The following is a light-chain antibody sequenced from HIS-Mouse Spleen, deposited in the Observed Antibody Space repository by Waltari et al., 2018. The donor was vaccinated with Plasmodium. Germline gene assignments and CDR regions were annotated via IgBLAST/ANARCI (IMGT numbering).Light chain of an antibody. J-gene: IGLJ3*02. CDR2: DVS. CDR1: TSDVGRSNY. Sequence: QSALTQPRSVSWSPGQSVTISCTGTTSDVGRSNYVPWYQQHPGKAPKLMIYDVSKRPSGVPDRFSGSKSGNTASLTISGLQAEDEADYYCCSYAGSYTLVFGGGTKLTVL. V-gene: IGLV2-11*01. CDR3: CSYAGSYTLV.